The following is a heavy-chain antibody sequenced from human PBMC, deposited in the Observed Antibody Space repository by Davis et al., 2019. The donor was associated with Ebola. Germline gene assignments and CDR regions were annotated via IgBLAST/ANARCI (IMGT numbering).Heavy chain of an antibody. D-gene: IGHD4-23*01. CDR2: IRYDGSNK. CDR3: AKDLDYGGNSNAFDM. J-gene: IGHJ3*02. V-gene: IGHV3-30*02. Sequence: GGSLRLSCAASGFTFSSYAMHWVRQAPGNGLEWVAFIRYDGSNKYYADSVKGRFAISRDNSKSTLFLRLSNLRDEDTAVYHCAKDLDYGGNSNAFDMWGQGTMVTVSS. CDR1: GFTFSSYA.